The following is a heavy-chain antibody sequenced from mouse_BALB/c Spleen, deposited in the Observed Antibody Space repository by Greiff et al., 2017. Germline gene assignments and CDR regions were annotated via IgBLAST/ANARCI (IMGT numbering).Heavy chain of an antibody. J-gene: IGHJ4*01. CDR2: IYPYNGGT. V-gene: IGHV1S29*02. D-gene: IGHD1-1*01. CDR1: GYTFTDYN. Sequence: VQLKQSGPELVKPGASVKISCKASGYTFTDYNMHWVKQSHGKSLEWIGYIYPYNGGTGYNQKFKSKATLTVDNSSSTAYMELRSLTSEDSAVYYCARSLLLRAMDYWGQGTSVTVSS. CDR3: ARSLLLRAMDY.